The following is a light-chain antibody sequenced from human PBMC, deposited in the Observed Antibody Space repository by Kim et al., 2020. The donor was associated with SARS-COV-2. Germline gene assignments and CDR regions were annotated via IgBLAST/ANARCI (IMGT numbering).Light chain of an antibody. CDR3: CSREAVSLVL. CDR1: TSKVGSREY. Sequence: GQSVTISCTGTTSKVGSREYVSWDQQHPGTVSNPIIYNVNNQPSGVPDRLSDSKSANTASMTISGLQTEDEAGDWFCSREAVSLVLFARGTQVTVL. J-gene: IGLJ3*02. V-gene: IGLV2-14*04. CDR2: NVN.